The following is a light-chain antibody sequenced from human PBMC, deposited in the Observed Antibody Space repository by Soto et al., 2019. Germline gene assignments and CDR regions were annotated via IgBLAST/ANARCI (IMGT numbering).Light chain of an antibody. J-gene: IGKJ5*01. CDR1: QRVSSTY. Sequence: PGGRATLSCRASQRVSSTYLAWYQQKPGQAPRLLIYDASSRATGIPDRFSGSGSGTDFTLTISRLEPEDFAVYYCQQYGSSPLTFGQGTRLEIK. CDR2: DAS. V-gene: IGKV3-20*01. CDR3: QQYGSSPLT.